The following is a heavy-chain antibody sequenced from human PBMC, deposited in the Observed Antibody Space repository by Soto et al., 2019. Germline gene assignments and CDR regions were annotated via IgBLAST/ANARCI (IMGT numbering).Heavy chain of an antibody. Sequence: ASVKVSCKASGYTFTSYDINWVRQATGQGLEWMGWMNPNSGNTGYAQKFQGRVTMTRNTSISTAYMELSSLRSEDTAVYYCARGRRLVVVPAAMRGMDVWGQGITVTVSS. CDR3: ARGRRLVVVPAAMRGMDV. CDR1: GYTFTSYD. V-gene: IGHV1-8*01. J-gene: IGHJ6*02. D-gene: IGHD2-2*01. CDR2: MNPNSGNT.